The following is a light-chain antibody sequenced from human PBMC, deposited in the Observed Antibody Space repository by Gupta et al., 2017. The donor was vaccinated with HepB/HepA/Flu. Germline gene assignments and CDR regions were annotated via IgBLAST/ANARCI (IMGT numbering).Light chain of an antibody. CDR2: EAA. V-gene: IGKV3-15*01. CDR1: QNIRNN. CDR3: QQYNNWL. Sequence: EIVMTQSPATLSVSPGERATLACRGSQNIRNNLAWYQQKPGQAPRLLIYEAASRDTGSPDRISGSGAGTDFTLTISSLKYEDFDGYEGQQYNNWLFGHGTNVDIK. J-gene: IGKJ3*01.